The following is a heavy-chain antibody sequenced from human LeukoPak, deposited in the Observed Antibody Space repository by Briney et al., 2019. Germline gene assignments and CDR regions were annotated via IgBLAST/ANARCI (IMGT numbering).Heavy chain of an antibody. V-gene: IGHV3-23*01. CDR3: ARAGECSGGCCYKLDY. CDR1: GFTFSSYW. J-gene: IGHJ4*02. Sequence: PGGSLRLSCAASGFTFSSYWMNWARRAPGKGLEWVSSIGATGSTTVYADSVKGRFTISRDNSKDIVILQMNSLRAEDTAVYYCARAGECSGGCCYKLDYWGQGTLVTVSS. D-gene: IGHD2-15*01. CDR2: IGATGSTT.